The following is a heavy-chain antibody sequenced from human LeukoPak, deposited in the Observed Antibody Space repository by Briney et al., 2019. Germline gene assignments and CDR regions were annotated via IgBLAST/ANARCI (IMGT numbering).Heavy chain of an antibody. CDR3: ARTIVVVPAAKILGY. V-gene: IGHV3-74*01. J-gene: IGHJ4*02. D-gene: IGHD2-2*01. CDR2: INPDGSST. CDR1: GFTFSSYS. Sequence: PGGSLRLSCAAAGFTFSSYSMNWVRQAPGKGLVWVSRINPDGSSTNYADSVKGRFTISRDNAKNTLYLHMNSLRAEDTAVYYCARTIVVVPAAKILGYWGQGTLVTVSS.